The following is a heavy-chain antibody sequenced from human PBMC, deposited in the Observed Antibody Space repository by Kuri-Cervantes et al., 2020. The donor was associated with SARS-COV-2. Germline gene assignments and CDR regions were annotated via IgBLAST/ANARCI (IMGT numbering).Heavy chain of an antibody. J-gene: IGHJ4*02. Sequence: ESLKISCTVSGGSISSYYWSWIRQPPGKGLEWIGYIYYSGSTNYNPSLKGRVTISVDTSKNQFSLKLSSVTAADTAVYYCARREGYGGNGRGARIDYWGQGTLVTVSS. D-gene: IGHD4-23*01. CDR3: ARREGYGGNGRGARIDY. CDR2: IYYSGST. V-gene: IGHV4-59*08. CDR1: GGSISSYY.